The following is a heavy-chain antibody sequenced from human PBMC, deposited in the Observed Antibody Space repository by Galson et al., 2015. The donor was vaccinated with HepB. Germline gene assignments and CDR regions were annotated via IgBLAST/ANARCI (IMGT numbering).Heavy chain of an antibody. CDR3: ATSAGHSTDPYYMNF. V-gene: IGHV1-69*06. CDR1: GGTFNVYA. D-gene: IGHD5-18*01. Sequence: SVKVSCKASGGTFNVYAISWVRQAPGQGLEWMGGIIPMFGAATYAQKFQGRVTISADKSMTTAYLEFSSLRSEDTAVYYCATSAGHSTDPYYMNFWGEGTTVTV. CDR2: IIPMFGAA. J-gene: IGHJ6*03.